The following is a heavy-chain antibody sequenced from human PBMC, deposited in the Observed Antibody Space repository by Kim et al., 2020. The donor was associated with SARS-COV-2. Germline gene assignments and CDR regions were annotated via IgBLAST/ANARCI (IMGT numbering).Heavy chain of an antibody. CDR3: AKVFGSTYYDILTGPIYYYGMDV. V-gene: IGHV3-30*18. CDR1: GFTFSSYG. J-gene: IGHJ6*02. Sequence: GGSLRLSCAASGFTFSSYGMHWVRQAPGKGLEWVAVISYDGSNKYYADSVKGRFTISRDNSKNTLYLQMNSLRAEDTAVYYCAKVFGSTYYDILTGPIYYYGMDVWGQGTTVTVSS. CDR2: ISYDGSNK. D-gene: IGHD3-9*01.